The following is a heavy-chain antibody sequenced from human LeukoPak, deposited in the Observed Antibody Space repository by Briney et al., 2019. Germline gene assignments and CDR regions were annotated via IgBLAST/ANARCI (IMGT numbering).Heavy chain of an antibody. D-gene: IGHD3-22*01. J-gene: IGHJ4*02. Sequence: GRSLRLSCAASGFTFSSYGMHWVRQAPGKGLEWVAVIWYGGSNKYYADSVKGRFTISRDNSKNTLYLEMNSLRAEDTAVYYCAKDYYDSSGAPDYWGQGTLVTVSS. CDR3: AKDYYDSSGAPDY. CDR2: IWYGGSNK. CDR1: GFTFSSYG. V-gene: IGHV3-30*18.